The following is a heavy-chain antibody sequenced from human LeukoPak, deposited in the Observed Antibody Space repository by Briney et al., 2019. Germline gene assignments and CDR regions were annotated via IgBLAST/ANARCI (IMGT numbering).Heavy chain of an antibody. D-gene: IGHD6-19*01. J-gene: IGHJ5*02. V-gene: IGHV1-18*01. Sequence: ASVSLSFNSSDYNIPSYSFGWRRHAPGQGQGLVWMSSAYNGNKQYAQKFHHRVTMTTPRSASTAYMDLRSLRPDDPAIYCCARARLAVHGTVWLEPWGQGTLVTVSS. CDR1: DYNIPSYS. CDR3: ARARLAVHGTVWLEP. CDR2: MSSAYNGNK.